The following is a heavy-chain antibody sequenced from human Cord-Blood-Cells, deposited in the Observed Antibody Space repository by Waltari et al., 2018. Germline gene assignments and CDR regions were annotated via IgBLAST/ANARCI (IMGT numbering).Heavy chain of an antibody. Sequence: QVQLQQWGAGLLKPSETLSLTCAVYGGSFSGYYWSWICQPPGKGLEWIGEINHSGSTNYNPSLKSRVTISVDTSKNQFSLKLSSVTAADTAVYYCARKLSSSSWYFDLWGRGTLVTVSS. J-gene: IGHJ2*01. D-gene: IGHD6-6*01. CDR3: ARKLSSSSWYFDL. CDR2: INHSGST. V-gene: IGHV4-34*01. CDR1: GGSFSGYY.